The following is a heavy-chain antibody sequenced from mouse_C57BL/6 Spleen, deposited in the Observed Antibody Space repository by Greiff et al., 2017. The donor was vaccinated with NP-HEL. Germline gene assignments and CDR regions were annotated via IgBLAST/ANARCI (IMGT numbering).Heavy chain of an antibody. J-gene: IGHJ2*01. D-gene: IGHD2-1*01. V-gene: IGHV1-64*01. CDR3: DLPYGNSFDY. CDR2: IHPNSGST. Sequence: VQLQQSGAELVKPGASVKLSCKASGYTFTSYWMHWVKQRPGQGLEWIGMIHPNSGSTNYNEKFKSKATLTVDKSSSTAYMQLSSLTSEDSAVYYCDLPYGNSFDYWGQGTTLTVSS. CDR1: GYTFTSYW.